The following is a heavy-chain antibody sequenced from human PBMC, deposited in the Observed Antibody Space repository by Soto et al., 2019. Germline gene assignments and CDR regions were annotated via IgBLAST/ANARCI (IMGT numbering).Heavy chain of an antibody. D-gene: IGHD2-8*01. CDR1: GGSISSCGYS. CDR2: IYHSGST. J-gene: IGHJ4*02. CDR3: ARGGHCTDGVCSALDF. V-gene: IGHV4-30-2*01. Sequence: SETLSLTCAVSGGSISSCGYSWSWIRQPPGKGLEWIGYIYHSGSTYYNPSLKSRVTISVDRSKNQFSLNLRSVTVADTAVYYCARGGHCTDGVCSALDFWGQGTLVTVSS.